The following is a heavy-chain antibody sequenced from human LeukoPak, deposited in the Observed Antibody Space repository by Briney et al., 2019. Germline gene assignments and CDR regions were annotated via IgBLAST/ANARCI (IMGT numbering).Heavy chain of an antibody. J-gene: IGHJ6*03. CDR1: GFTFSDAW. Sequence: GGSLRLSCAASGFTFSDAWMSWVRQAPGKGLEWVGRSKSKTDGGTTDYAAPVKGRFTISRDDSKNTLYLQMNSLKTEDTAVYYCTTVDYSNYIYYYYYMDVWGKGTTVTVSS. CDR2: SKSKTDGGTT. V-gene: IGHV3-15*01. CDR3: TTVDYSNYIYYYYYMDV. D-gene: IGHD4-11*01.